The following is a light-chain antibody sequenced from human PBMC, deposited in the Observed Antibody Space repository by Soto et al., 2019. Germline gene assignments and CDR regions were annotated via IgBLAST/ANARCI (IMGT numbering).Light chain of an antibody. CDR3: HQYNLWPST. Sequence: EIVMTQSPSTLSVSAGERATLSCRASLSIITHLAWYEQKPGQAPRLLIYAASTRATVIPARFSGSGSGTDSTLTISSLQSEYVAVYYGHQYNLWPSTFGQGTNVDI. V-gene: IGKV3D-15*01. CDR1: LSIITH. CDR2: AAS. J-gene: IGKJ1*01.